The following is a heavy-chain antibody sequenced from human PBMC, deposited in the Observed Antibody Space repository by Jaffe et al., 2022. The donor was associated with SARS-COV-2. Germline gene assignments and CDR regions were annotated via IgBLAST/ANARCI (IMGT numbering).Heavy chain of an antibody. J-gene: IGHJ4*02. CDR2: ISGSGGSPYYADST. CDR3: AKDHTVTTSPYFDY. Sequence: EVQLLESGGGLVQPGGSLRLSCAASGFTFSSYAMSWVRQAPGKGLEWVSDISGSGGSPYYADSTYYADSVKGRFTISRDNSKNTLYLQMNSLRAEDTAVYYCAKDHTVTTSPYFDYWGQGTLVTVSS. V-gene: IGHV3-23*01. CDR1: GFTFSSYA. D-gene: IGHD4-17*01.